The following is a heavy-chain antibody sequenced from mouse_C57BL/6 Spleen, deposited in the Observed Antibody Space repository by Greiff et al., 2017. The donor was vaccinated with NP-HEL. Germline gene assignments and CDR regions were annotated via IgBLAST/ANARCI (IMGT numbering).Heavy chain of an antibody. J-gene: IGHJ2*01. V-gene: IGHV1-82*01. CDR2: IYPGDGDT. Sequence: VQRVESGPELVKPGASVKISCKASGYAFSSSWMNWVKQRPGKGLEWIGRIYPGDGDTNYNGKFKGKATLTADKSSSTAYMQLSSLTSEDSAVYFCARSLYYYGSSYPYFDYWGQGTTLTVSS. D-gene: IGHD1-1*01. CDR1: GYAFSSSW. CDR3: ARSLYYYGSSYPYFDY.